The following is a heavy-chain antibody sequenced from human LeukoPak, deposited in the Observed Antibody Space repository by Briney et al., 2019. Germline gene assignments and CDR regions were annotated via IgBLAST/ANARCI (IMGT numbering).Heavy chain of an antibody. CDR1: GGTSNSHA. Sequence: SVKVSCKASGGTSNSHAISWVRQAPGQGLEWMGGIFPNLGTTNRAQNFQDRVTLTADKSTNTAYMELTSLTSDDTAVYYCATTNDGGGYQWGDFFDFWGQGTLVTVSS. D-gene: IGHD3-22*01. CDR3: ATTNDGGGYQWGDFFDF. V-gene: IGHV1-69*06. J-gene: IGHJ4*02. CDR2: IFPNLGTT.